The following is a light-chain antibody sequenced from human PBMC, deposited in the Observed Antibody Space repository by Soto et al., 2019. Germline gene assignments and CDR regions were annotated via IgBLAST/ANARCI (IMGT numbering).Light chain of an antibody. J-gene: IGLJ2*01. CDR1: SSDIGAYNY. V-gene: IGLV2-14*03. Sequence: QSALTQPASVPESPGQSITISCTGTSSDIGAYNYVSWYQQYPGKAPKLMIYDVTNRPSGVSDRFSGSKSGNTASLTISGLQAEDEADYYCSSYTSSSTPLFGGGTKLTVL. CDR2: DVT. CDR3: SSYTSSSTPL.